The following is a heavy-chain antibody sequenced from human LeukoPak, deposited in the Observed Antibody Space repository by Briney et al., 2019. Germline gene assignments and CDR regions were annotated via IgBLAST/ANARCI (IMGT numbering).Heavy chain of an antibody. J-gene: IGHJ4*02. CDR2: ISSSSSYI. CDR3: ARDWREMAADY. Sequence: GGSLRLSCAACGFTFSSYSMNWVRQAPGKGLEWVSSISSSSSYIYYEDSVKGRFTISRDNAKNSLYLQMNSLRAEHTAVYYCARDWREMAADYWGQGTLVTVSS. D-gene: IGHD5-24*01. V-gene: IGHV3-21*01. CDR1: GFTFSSYS.